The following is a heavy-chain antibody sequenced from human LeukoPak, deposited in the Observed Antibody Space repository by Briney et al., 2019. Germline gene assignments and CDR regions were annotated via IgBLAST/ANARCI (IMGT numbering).Heavy chain of an antibody. Sequence: SETLSLTCTVSGGSISSYYWSWIRQPPGKGLEWIGYIYYSGSTNYNPSLKSRVTISVDTSKNQFSLKLGSVTAADTAVYYCAGVDGSGSYYYYYMDVWGKGTTVTVSS. J-gene: IGHJ6*03. D-gene: IGHD3-10*01. CDR1: GGSISSYY. CDR2: IYYSGST. CDR3: AGVDGSGSYYYYYMDV. V-gene: IGHV4-59*01.